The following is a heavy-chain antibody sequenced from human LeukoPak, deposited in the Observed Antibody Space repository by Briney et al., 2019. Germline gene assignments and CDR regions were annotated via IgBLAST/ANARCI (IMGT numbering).Heavy chain of an antibody. V-gene: IGHV1-69*05. D-gene: IGHD6-6*01. Sequence: GASVKVSCKASGGTFSSYAISWVRQAPGQGLEWMGGIIPIFGTANYAQKFQGRVTITTDESTSTAYMELSSLRSEDTAVYYCARVKQLEASHYYYYYMDVWGKGTTVTVSS. J-gene: IGHJ6*03. CDR3: ARVKQLEASHYYYYYMDV. CDR2: IIPIFGTA. CDR1: GGTFSSYA.